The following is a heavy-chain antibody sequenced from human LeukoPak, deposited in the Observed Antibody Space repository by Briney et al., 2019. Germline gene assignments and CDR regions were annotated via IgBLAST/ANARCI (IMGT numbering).Heavy chain of an antibody. CDR1: GFTFSSYW. CDR2: IKQDGSEK. D-gene: IGHD2-8*02. J-gene: IGHJ4*02. CDR3: ARAPPEILAIDY. V-gene: IGHV3-7*01. Sequence: QSGGSLRLSCAASGFTFSSYWMSWVRQAPGKGLEWVANIKQDGSEKYYVDSVKGRFTISRDNAKNSLYLQMDRLRAEDTAVYFCARAPPEILAIDYWGQGALVTVSS.